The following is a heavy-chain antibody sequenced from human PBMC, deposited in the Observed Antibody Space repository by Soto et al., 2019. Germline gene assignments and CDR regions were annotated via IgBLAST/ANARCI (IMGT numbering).Heavy chain of an antibody. J-gene: IGHJ4*02. D-gene: IGHD6-6*01. CDR3: ATAAGEQLARPQGFDY. CDR1: GFTFSSYA. CDR2: ISYDGSNK. Sequence: GGPLRPSCAASGFTFSSYAMHWVRQAPGKGLEWVAVISYDGSNKYYADSVKGRFTISRDNSKNTLYLQMNSLRAEDTAVYYCATAAGEQLARPQGFDYWGQGTLVTVSS. V-gene: IGHV3-30-3*01.